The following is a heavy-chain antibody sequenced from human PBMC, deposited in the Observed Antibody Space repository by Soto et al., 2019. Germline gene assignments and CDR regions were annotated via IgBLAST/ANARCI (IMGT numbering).Heavy chain of an antibody. CDR1: GFSYG. D-gene: IGHD6-6*01. CDR2: ISYDGSNK. Sequence: QVQLGESGGGVVQPGRSMRLSCAASGFSYGMHWVRQAPGKGLEWVAVISYDGSNKYYSDSVKGRFTISRDISKNTLYLQMNSLRPEDTAVYYCAKQRGMSSSSPFDYWGQGTLVTVSS. V-gene: IGHV3-30*18. CDR3: AKQRGMSSSSPFDY. J-gene: IGHJ4*02.